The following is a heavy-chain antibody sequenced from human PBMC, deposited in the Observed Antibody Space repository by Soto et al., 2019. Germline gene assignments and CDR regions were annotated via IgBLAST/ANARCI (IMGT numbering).Heavy chain of an antibody. D-gene: IGHD2-2*01. CDR1: GGSFSGYY. V-gene: IGHV4-34*01. CDR2: INHSGST. J-gene: IGHJ5*02. CDR3: ARGFGGYCSSTSCYPQTGNWFDP. Sequence: SETLSLTCAVYGGSFSGYYWSWIRQPPGKGLEWIGEINHSGSTNYNPSLKSRVTISVDTSKNQFSLKLSSVTAADTAVYYCARGFGGYCSSTSCYPQTGNWFDPWGQGTLVTVSS.